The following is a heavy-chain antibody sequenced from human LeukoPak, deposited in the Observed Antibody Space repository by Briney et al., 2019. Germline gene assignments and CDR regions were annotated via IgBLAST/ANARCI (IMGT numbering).Heavy chain of an antibody. Sequence: GGSLRLSCAASGFTFSSYAMSWVRQAPGKGLEWVSAISGSDGRLFYADSVKGRFTISRDNSKNTLYLQMNSLRAEDTAVYYCARGFIGSYPWYFDLWGRGTLVTVSS. V-gene: IGHV3-23*01. CDR2: ISGSDGRL. CDR3: ARGFIGSYPWYFDL. CDR1: GFTFSSYA. J-gene: IGHJ2*01. D-gene: IGHD1-26*01.